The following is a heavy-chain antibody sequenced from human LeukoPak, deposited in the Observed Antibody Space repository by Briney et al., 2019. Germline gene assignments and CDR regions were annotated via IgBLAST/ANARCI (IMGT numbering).Heavy chain of an antibody. D-gene: IGHD2-2*01. Sequence: SEILSLTCTVSGGSISSYYWSWIRQPAGKGLEWIGRIYTSGSTNYNPSLKSRVTMSVDTSKNQFSLKLSSVTAADTAVYYCARGMPAAMYPNWFDPWGQGTLVTVSS. V-gene: IGHV4-4*07. CDR3: ARGMPAAMYPNWFDP. J-gene: IGHJ5*02. CDR2: IYTSGST. CDR1: GGSISSYY.